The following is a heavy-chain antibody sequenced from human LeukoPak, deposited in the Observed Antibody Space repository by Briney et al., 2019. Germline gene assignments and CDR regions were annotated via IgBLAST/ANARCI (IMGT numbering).Heavy chain of an antibody. CDR1: GYSISSGYY. D-gene: IGHD3-10*02. CDR2: IYHSGST. J-gene: IGHJ4*02. Sequence: SGTLSLTCAVSGYSISSGYYWGWIRQPPGKGLEWIGSIYHSGSTYYNPSLKSRVTISVDTSKNQFSLELSSVTAADTAVYYCARGLFGESYDYWGQGTLVTVSS. V-gene: IGHV4-38-2*01. CDR3: ARGLFGESYDY.